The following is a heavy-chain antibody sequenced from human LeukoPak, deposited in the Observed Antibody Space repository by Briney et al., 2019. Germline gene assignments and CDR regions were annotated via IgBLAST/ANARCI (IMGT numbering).Heavy chain of an antibody. Sequence: SGTLSLTCAVYGGSFSGYYWSWIRQPPGKELEWIGYIYYSGSTNYNPSLRSRVTISVDTSKNQFSLKLTSVTAADTAVYYCATHSGSSSYYFNYWGQGTLVTVSS. V-gene: IGHV4-59*01. CDR1: GGSFSGYY. J-gene: IGHJ4*02. CDR2: IYYSGST. D-gene: IGHD1-26*01. CDR3: ATHSGSSSYYFNY.